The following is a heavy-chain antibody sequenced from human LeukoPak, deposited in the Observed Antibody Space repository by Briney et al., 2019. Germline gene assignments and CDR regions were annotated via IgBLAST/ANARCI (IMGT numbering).Heavy chain of an antibody. CDR3: AKDDYDSSGYYLAKYFQH. Sequence: GGSLRLSCAASGFTFSSYAMSWVRQAPGKGLEWVSAIRGSGGSTYYTDSVKGRFTISRDNSKNTLYLQMNSLRAEDTAVYYCAKDDYDSSGYYLAKYFQHWGQGTLVTVSS. V-gene: IGHV3-23*01. CDR2: IRGSGGST. D-gene: IGHD3-22*01. J-gene: IGHJ1*01. CDR1: GFTFSSYA.